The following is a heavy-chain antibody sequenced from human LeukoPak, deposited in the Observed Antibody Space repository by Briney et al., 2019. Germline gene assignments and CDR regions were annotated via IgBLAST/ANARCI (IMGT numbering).Heavy chain of an antibody. V-gene: IGHV4-59*11. J-gene: IGHJ2*01. CDR2: IYYSGST. Sequence: PSETLSLTCTVSGGSISSHYWSWIRQPPGKGLEWIGYIYYSGSTNYNPSLKSRVTISVDTSKNQFSLKLSSVTAAGTAVYYCASSTGYSSSWYWYFDLWGRGTLVTVSS. CDR1: GGSISSHY. CDR3: ASSTGYSSSWYWYFDL. D-gene: IGHD6-13*01.